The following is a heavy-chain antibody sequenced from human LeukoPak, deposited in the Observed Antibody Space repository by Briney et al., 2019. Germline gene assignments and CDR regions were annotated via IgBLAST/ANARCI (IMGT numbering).Heavy chain of an antibody. D-gene: IGHD5-12*01. CDR2: IKQDETEK. Sequence: GGSLRLSCAASGFTFKKYWMTWVRQAPGKGLEWVANIKQDETEKFYVDSVKGRFNISRDNAKNSLYLQMNSLRAEDTAVYYCARVEASGYDYGAFDYWGQGTLVTVSS. CDR1: GFTFKKYW. J-gene: IGHJ4*02. V-gene: IGHV3-7*02. CDR3: ARVEASGYDYGAFDY.